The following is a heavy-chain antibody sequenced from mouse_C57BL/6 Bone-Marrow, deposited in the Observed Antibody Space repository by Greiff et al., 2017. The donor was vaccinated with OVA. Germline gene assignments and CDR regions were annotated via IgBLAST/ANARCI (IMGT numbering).Heavy chain of an antibody. V-gene: IGHV1-15*01. CDR3: TRRYGSSYGYFDV. J-gene: IGHJ1*03. CDR1: GYTFTDYE. CDR2: IDPETGGT. Sequence: QVQLQQSGAELVRPGASVTLSCKASGYTFTDYEMHWVKQTPVHGLEWIGAIDPETGGTASNQKFKGKAILTADNSSSTAYMELRSLTSEDSAVYYCTRRYGSSYGYFDVWGTGTTVTGSS. D-gene: IGHD1-1*01.